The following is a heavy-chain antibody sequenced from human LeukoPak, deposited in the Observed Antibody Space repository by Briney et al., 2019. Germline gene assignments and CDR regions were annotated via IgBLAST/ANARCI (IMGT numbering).Heavy chain of an antibody. V-gene: IGHV3-33*01. D-gene: IGHD2-21*02. CDR3: ARGKYCGGDCYSFDH. CDR2: IWYDGSNK. CDR1: GFTFSSYG. J-gene: IGHJ4*02. Sequence: GRSLRLSCAASGFTFSSYGMHWVRQAPGKGLEWVAVIWYDGSNKYYADSVKGRFTISRDNSKNTLYLQMNSLRAEDTAVYYCARGKYCGGDCYSFDHWGQGTLVTVSS.